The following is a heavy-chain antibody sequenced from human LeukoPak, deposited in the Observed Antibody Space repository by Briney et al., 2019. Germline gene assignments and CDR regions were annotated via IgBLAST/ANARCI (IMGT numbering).Heavy chain of an antibody. D-gene: IGHD6-19*01. Sequence: GASVKVSCKASGYTFTSYAMHWVRQAPGQRLEWMGWINAGNGNTKYSQKFQGRVTITRDTSASTAYMELSSLRSEDTAVYYCARAHLIAVAGSYYYYYGMDVWGHGTTVTVSS. J-gene: IGHJ6*02. CDR1: GYTFTSYA. V-gene: IGHV1-3*01. CDR2: INAGNGNT. CDR3: ARAHLIAVAGSYYYYYGMDV.